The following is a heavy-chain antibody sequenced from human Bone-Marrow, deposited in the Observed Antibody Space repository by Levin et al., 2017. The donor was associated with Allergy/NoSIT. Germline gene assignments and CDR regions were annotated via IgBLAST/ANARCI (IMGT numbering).Heavy chain of an antibody. D-gene: IGHD6-13*01. CDR3: ARGRGGYSSPARTHDFDY. J-gene: IGHJ4*02. CDR1: GYTFTSYG. Sequence: PGASVKVSCKASGYTFTSYGISWVRQAPGQGLEWMGWISAYNGNTNYAQKLQGRVTMTTDTSTSTAYMELRSLRSDDTAVYYCARGRGGYSSPARTHDFDYWGQGTLVTVSS. V-gene: IGHV1-18*01. CDR2: ISAYNGNT.